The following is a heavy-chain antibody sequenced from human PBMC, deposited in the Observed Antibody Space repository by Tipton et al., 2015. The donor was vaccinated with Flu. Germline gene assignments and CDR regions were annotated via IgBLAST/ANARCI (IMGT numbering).Heavy chain of an antibody. CDR3: ARGVYSSAWHDAFEI. CDR2: INPNLGVT. V-gene: IGHV1-2*06. D-gene: IGHD6-19*01. Sequence: QSGAEVKNPGASVKVSCKASGYSFTGYYIYWVRHAPGQGLEWLGRINPNLGVTNYTQRFQGRFTLTRDTSITTAYMGLSRLRSDDTAVYYCARGVYSSAWHDAFEIWGQGTMVTVSS. J-gene: IGHJ3*02. CDR1: GYSFTGYY.